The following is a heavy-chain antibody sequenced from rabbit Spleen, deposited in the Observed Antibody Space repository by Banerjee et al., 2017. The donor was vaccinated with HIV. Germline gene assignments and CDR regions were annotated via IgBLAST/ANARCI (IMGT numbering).Heavy chain of an antibody. CDR1: GFSLSSSYW. J-gene: IGHJ2*01. V-gene: IGHV1S40*01. CDR3: ARSVGSHHYDGFDP. D-gene: IGHD4-2*01. CDR2: ISTSTGIT. Sequence: QSLEESGGDLVKPGASLTVTYKASGFSLSSSYWMCWVRQAPGKGLEWVACISTSTGITSYASWAKGRFTISKTSSTTVDLKMTSVTAADTATYFCARSVGSHHYDGFDPWAQGPWSPS.